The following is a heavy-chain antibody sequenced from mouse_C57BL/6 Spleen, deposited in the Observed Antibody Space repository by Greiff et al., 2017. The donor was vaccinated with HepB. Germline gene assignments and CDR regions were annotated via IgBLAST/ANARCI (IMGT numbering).Heavy chain of an antibody. CDR2: IDPSDSET. D-gene: IGHD1-1*01. CDR1: GYTFTSYW. CDR3: ARSGYYYGSSRYYFDY. V-gene: IGHV1-52*01. J-gene: IGHJ2*01. Sequence: QVQLQQPGAELVRPGSSVKLSCKASGYTFTSYWMHWVKQRPIQGLEWIGNIDPSDSETHYNQKFKDKATLTVDKSSSTADMQLSSLTSEDSAVYYCARSGYYYGSSRYYFDYWGQGTTLTVSS.